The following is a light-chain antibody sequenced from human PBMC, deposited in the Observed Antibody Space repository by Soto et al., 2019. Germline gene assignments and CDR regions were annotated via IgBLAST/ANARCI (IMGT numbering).Light chain of an antibody. CDR1: QSVSSY. CDR2: GVS. CDR3: QQYGSSPWT. Sequence: DIVLTQSPGTLSMSPGERATLSCRASQSVSSYLAWYQQKPGQAPRLLIYGVSSRATGIPDRFSGSGSGTDFALTISRLEPEDFAVYYCQQYGSSPWTFGQGTKVDIK. J-gene: IGKJ1*01. V-gene: IGKV3-20*01.